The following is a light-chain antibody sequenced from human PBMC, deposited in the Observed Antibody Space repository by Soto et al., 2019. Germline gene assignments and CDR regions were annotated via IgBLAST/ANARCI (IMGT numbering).Light chain of an antibody. CDR3: QQLNSYPLT. CDR1: QSISSW. CDR2: AAS. J-gene: IGKJ1*01. V-gene: IGKV1-9*01. Sequence: IQMTQPPSTLSASLGDRVTITSRASQSISSWLAWYQQKPGKAPKLLIYAASTLQSGVPSRFSGSGSGTEFTLTISSLQPEDFATYYCQQLNSYPLTFGQGTKVDIK.